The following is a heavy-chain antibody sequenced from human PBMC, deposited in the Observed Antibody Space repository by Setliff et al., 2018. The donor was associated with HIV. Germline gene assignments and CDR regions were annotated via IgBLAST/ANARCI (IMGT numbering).Heavy chain of an antibody. Sequence: GGSLRLSCAASGFTFSSYTMHWVRQAPGKGLEWVASISGGGKSIYYADSVKGRFTISRDNADRSLYLQMNSLRAEDTAVYYCVRGGGFYYYMGVWGKGTTVTVSS. CDR1: GFTFSSYT. J-gene: IGHJ6*03. CDR2: ISGGGKSI. D-gene: IGHD3-16*01. V-gene: IGHV3-21*01. CDR3: VRGGGFYYYMGV.